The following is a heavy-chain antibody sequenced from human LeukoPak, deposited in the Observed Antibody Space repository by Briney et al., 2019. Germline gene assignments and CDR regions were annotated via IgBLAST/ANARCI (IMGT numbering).Heavy chain of an antibody. V-gene: IGHV4-59*01. J-gene: IGHJ3*02. CDR3: ARAGMSSGWYRDDAFDI. CDR2: IYYSGST. D-gene: IGHD6-19*01. CDR1: GGSISSYY. Sequence: SETLSLTCTVSGGSISSYYWSWIRQPPGKGLEWIGYIYYSGSTNYNPSLKSRVTISVDTSKNQFSLKLSSVTAADTAVYYCARAGMSSGWYRDDAFDIWGQGTMVTVSS.